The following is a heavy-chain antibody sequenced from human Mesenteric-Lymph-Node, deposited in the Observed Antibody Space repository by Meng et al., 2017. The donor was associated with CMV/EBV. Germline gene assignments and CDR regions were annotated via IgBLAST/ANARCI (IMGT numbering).Heavy chain of an antibody. CDR3: ATTRRPGYCTSTNCFIFDY. CDR1: GYTFTSYG. Sequence: VKVSCKASGYTFTSYGITWVRQAPGQGLEWMGWISAYTGNTNYAQKFQDRIIMTRDTFTTTAYMEVRSLTSDDTALYYCATTRRPGYCTSTNCFIFDYWGQGTLVTVSS. CDR2: ISAYTGNT. J-gene: IGHJ4*02. D-gene: IGHD2-2*01. V-gene: IGHV1-18*01.